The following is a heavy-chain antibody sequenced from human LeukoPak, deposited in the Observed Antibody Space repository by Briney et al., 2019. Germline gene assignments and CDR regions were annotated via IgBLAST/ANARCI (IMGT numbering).Heavy chain of an antibody. CDR3: ARGNGPYFDY. J-gene: IGHJ4*02. CDR1: GYTFTTYD. CDR2: QVPQSGNT. Sequence: ASVKVSCKASGYTFTTYDINWVRQAAGQGPVWMGWQVPQSGNTVYAQEFQGGVTMTRDTSISTFYMELSSLTSDDTAVYFCARGNGPYFDYWGQGTPVTVSP. V-gene: IGHV1-8*01.